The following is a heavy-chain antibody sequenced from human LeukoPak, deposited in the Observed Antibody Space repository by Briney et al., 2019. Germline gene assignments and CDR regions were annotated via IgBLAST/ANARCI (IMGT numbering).Heavy chain of an antibody. D-gene: IGHD3-3*01. V-gene: IGHV4-39*01. J-gene: IGHJ5*02. Sequence: TSETLSLTCTVSGGSISSSSYYWGWIRQPPGKGLERIGSIYYSGSTYYNPSLKSRVTISVDTSKNQFSLKLSSVTAADTAVYYCARHQRITIFGVVNLNWFDPWGQGTLVTVSS. CDR2: IYYSGST. CDR1: GGSISSSSYY. CDR3: ARHQRITIFGVVNLNWFDP.